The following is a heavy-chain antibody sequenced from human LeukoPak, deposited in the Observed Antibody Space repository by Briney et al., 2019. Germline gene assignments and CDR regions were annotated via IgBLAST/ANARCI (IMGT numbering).Heavy chain of an antibody. V-gene: IGHV3-23*01. Sequence: GGSLRLSCAASGFTFSSYAMSWVRQAPGKGLEWVSAISGSGGSTYYADSVKGRFTISRDNSKNTLYPQMNSLRAEDTAVYYCAKDLGYYDSSGYYSDAFDIWGQGTMVTVSS. D-gene: IGHD3-22*01. J-gene: IGHJ3*02. CDR1: GFTFSSYA. CDR2: ISGSGGST. CDR3: AKDLGYYDSSGYYSDAFDI.